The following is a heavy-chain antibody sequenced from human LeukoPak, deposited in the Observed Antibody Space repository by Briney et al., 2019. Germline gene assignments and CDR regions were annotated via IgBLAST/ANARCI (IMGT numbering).Heavy chain of an antibody. CDR2: IWYDGSNK. Sequence: GRSLRLSCAASGFTFSSYGMHWVRQAPGKGLEWVAVIWYDGSNKYYVDSVKGRFTISRDNSKNTLYLQMNTLRAEDTAVYYCARDYRYASDYWGQGTLLTVSS. V-gene: IGHV3-33*01. D-gene: IGHD5-18*01. CDR3: ARDYRYASDY. CDR1: GFTFSSYG. J-gene: IGHJ4*02.